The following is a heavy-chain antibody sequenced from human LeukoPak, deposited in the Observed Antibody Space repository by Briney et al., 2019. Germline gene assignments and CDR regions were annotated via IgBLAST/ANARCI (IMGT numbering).Heavy chain of an antibody. CDR2: IYSGGST. J-gene: IGHJ6*03. D-gene: IGHD3-10*01. CDR3: ARGVVYYYGSGTSYYMDV. Sequence: GGSLRLSCAASGFTVSSNYMSWVRQAPGKGLEWVSVIYSGGSTYYADSVKGRFAISRDNSKNTLYLQMNSLRAEDTAVYYCARGVVYYYGSGTSYYMDVWGKGTTVTVSS. V-gene: IGHV3-66*02. CDR1: GFTVSSNY.